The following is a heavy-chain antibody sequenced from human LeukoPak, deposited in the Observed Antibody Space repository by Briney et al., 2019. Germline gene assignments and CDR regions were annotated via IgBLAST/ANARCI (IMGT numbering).Heavy chain of an antibody. CDR1: GYTFTGYY. V-gene: IGHV1-2*02. CDR3: ARDRPGIAVAGPDY. D-gene: IGHD6-19*01. J-gene: IGHJ4*02. Sequence: ASVKVSCKAPGYTFTGYYMHWVRQAPGQGLEWMGWINPNSGGTNYAQKFQGRVTMTRDTSISTAYMELSRLRSDDTAVYYCARDRPGIAVAGPDYWGQGTLVTVSS. CDR2: INPNSGGT.